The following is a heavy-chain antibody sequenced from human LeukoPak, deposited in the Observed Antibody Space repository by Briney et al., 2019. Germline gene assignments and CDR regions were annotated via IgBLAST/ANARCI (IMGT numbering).Heavy chain of an antibody. CDR1: GYSFTSYW. V-gene: IGHV5-51*01. D-gene: IGHD3-22*01. Sequence: PGESLKISCKGSGYSFTSYWIAWVRQMPGKGLEYMGIIYPRDSDTTYSPSFQGQVTISADKSISTAYLQWSSLKASDTAMYYCARHNYHSSGADYWGQGTLVAVSS. CDR3: ARHNYHSSGADY. CDR2: IYPRDSDT. J-gene: IGHJ4*02.